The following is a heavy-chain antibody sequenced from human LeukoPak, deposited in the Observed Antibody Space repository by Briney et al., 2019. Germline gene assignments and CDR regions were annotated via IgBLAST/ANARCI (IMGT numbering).Heavy chain of an antibody. V-gene: IGHV4-4*07. CDR3: ARVAYYYDSAGYYLNYYYGMDV. CDR1: GGSISSYY. J-gene: IGHJ6*02. D-gene: IGHD3-22*01. CDR2: IYTSGST. Sequence: SETLSLTCTVSGGSISSYYWSWIRQPAGKGLEWIGRIYTSGSTNYNPSLKSRVTMSVDTSKNQFSLKLSSVTAADTAVYYCARVAYYYDSAGYYLNYYYGMDVWGQGTTVTASS.